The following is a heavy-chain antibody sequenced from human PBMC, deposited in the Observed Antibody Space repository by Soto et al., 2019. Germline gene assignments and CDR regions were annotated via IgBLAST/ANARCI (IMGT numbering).Heavy chain of an antibody. CDR1: GFTFSDHY. Sequence: PGGSLRLSCAASGFTFSDHYMDWVRQAPGKGLEWVGRSRDKAHSYTTEYAASVKGRFTISRDDSKNSLYLQMKSLKTEDTAVYYCDRIYSSTWYGSFFDYCGQGTLVTVSS. CDR2: SRDKAHSYTT. CDR3: DRIYSSTWYGSFFDY. V-gene: IGHV3-72*01. J-gene: IGHJ4*02. D-gene: IGHD6-13*01.